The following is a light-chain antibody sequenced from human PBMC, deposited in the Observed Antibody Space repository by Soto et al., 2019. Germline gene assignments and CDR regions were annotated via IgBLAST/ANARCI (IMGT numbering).Light chain of an antibody. CDR1: QSVSTY. V-gene: IGKV3-11*01. Sequence: EFVLTQSPGTLSFSPGERATLSCRASQSVSTYLAWYQQKPGQAPRLLIYDASNRATGIPARFSGSGSGTDFTLTISSLEPEDFAVYYCQQRSNWITFGQGTRLEIK. CDR3: QQRSNWIT. J-gene: IGKJ5*01. CDR2: DAS.